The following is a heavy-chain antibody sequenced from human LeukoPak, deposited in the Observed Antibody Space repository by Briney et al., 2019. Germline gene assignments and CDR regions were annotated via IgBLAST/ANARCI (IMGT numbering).Heavy chain of an antibody. Sequence: SETLSLTCSVSGDSISGYYWSWLRHPPGKGPECIGYISYSGSTKYSPSLKSRVTISIDTSRNQFSLKVTSVTAAATAVYYCARDTGSSWYPEYFHHWGQGTLVTVSS. CDR1: GDSISGYY. D-gene: IGHD6-13*01. CDR2: ISYSGST. V-gene: IGHV4-59*01. CDR3: ARDTGSSWYPEYFHH. J-gene: IGHJ1*01.